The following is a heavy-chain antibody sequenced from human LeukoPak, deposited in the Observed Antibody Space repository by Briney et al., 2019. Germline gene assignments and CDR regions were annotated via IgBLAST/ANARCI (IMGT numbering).Heavy chain of an antibody. J-gene: IGHJ4*02. CDR2: IYYSGST. Sequence: SETLSLTCTVSGGSISSSSYYWGWIRQPPGKGLEWIGYIYYSGSTNYNPSLKSRVTISVDTSKNQFSLKLSSVTAADTAVYYCARDYRGGGGNGYYFDYWGQGTLVTVSS. CDR3: ARDYRGGGGNGYYFDY. CDR1: GGSISSSSYY. D-gene: IGHD4-23*01. V-gene: IGHV4-61*01.